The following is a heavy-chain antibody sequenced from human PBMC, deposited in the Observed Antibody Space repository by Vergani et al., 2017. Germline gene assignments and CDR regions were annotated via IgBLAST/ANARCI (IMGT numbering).Heavy chain of an antibody. CDR1: GGSISSGGYY. J-gene: IGHJ6*02. CDR3: ATDVHYGGNPSDGMDV. CDR2: IYYSGST. V-gene: IGHV4-31*03. Sequence: QVQLQESGPGLVKPSQTLSLTCTVSGGSISSGGYYWSWIRQHPGKGLEWIGYIYYSGSTYYNPSLKSRVTISVDTSKNQFSLKLSSVTAADTAVYYCATDVHYGGNPSDGMDVWGQGTTVTVSS. D-gene: IGHD4-23*01.